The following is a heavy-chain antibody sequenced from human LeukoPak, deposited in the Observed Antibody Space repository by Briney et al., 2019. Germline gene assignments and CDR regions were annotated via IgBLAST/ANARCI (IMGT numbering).Heavy chain of an antibody. J-gene: IGHJ6*02. CDR3: ARDPLAGSGWFDYYRHYGMDV. Sequence: GGSLRLSCAASGFTFSSYALHWVRQAPGKGLEWVAVISYDGSSKYYADSVKGRFTISRDNSKNTLYLQLNSLRGGDTAVYYCARDPLAGSGWFDYYRHYGMDVWGQGTTVTVSS. V-gene: IGHV3-30*04. D-gene: IGHD6-19*01. CDR2: ISYDGSSK. CDR1: GFTFSSYA.